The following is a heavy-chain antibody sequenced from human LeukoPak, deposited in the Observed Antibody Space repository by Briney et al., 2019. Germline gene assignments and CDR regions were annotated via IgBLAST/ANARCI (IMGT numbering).Heavy chain of an antibody. CDR1: GASVSTLH. CDR3: ARGLPSYGDYVDYYFYMDV. CDR2: ISTSGST. D-gene: IGHD4-17*01. V-gene: IGHV4-4*07. J-gene: IGHJ6*03. Sequence: ETLSLTCSVSGASVSTLHWNWIRQPAGKGLQWIGRISTSGSTNYNPSLKSRVTMSVDRSTNEFSLTVRSVTAADTALYYCARGLPSYGDYVDYYFYMDVWGKGTTVTVSS.